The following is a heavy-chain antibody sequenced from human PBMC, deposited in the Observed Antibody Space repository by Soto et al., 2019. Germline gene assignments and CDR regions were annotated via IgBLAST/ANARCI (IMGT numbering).Heavy chain of an antibody. CDR2: IKSKTDGGTA. Sequence: PGGSLRLSCAVSGVTLSNVWMNWVRQVPGKGPEWVARIKSKTDGGTADYAAPVKGRFTISRDDSENTLYLQMNSLKTEDTAVYYCSHGYYQYFNSWGQGTLVNVSS. J-gene: IGHJ4*02. D-gene: IGHD5-18*01. V-gene: IGHV3-15*07. CDR1: GVTLSNVW. CDR3: SHGYYQYFNS.